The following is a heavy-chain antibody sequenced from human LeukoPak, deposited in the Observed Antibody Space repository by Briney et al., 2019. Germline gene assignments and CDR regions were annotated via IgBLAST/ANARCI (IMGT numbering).Heavy chain of an antibody. D-gene: IGHD6-13*01. Sequence: SETLSLTCAVYGGSFSGYYWSWIRQPPGKGLEWIGEINHSGSTNYNPSLKSRVTISVDTSKNQFSLKLSSVTAADTAVYYCARGVGGAAAGHFDYWGQGTLVTVSS. CDR2: INHSGST. CDR3: ARGVGGAAAGHFDY. V-gene: IGHV4-34*01. CDR1: GGSFSGYY. J-gene: IGHJ4*02.